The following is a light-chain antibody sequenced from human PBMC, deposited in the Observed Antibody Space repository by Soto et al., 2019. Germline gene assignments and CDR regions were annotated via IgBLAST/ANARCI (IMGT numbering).Light chain of an antibody. V-gene: IGLV2-8*01. J-gene: IGLJ2*01. CDR1: SGDIGSFDY. CDR3: NSYGGGKNLV. CDR2: DVT. Sequence: QSALTQPPSASGSLGQSVTISCTGTSGDIGSFDYVSWFQQHPGKAPKLIIYDVTKRPSGVPDRFSGSKSGNTASLTVSGLRTEDEADYYCNSYGGGKNLVFGGGTKLTVL.